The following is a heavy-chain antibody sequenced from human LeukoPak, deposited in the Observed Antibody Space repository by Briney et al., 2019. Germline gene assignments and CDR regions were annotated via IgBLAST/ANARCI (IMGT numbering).Heavy chain of an antibody. D-gene: IGHD3-22*01. CDR3: ARDIYLYYYDSSGYSDAFDI. CDR1: GGSFSGYY. J-gene: IGHJ3*02. CDR2: INHSGST. Sequence: SETLSLTCAVYGGSFSGYYWSWIRQPPGKGLEWIGEINHSGSTNYNPSLKSRVTISVDTSKNQFSLKLSSVTAADTAVYYCARDIYLYYYDSSGYSDAFDIWGQGTMVTVSS. V-gene: IGHV4-34*01.